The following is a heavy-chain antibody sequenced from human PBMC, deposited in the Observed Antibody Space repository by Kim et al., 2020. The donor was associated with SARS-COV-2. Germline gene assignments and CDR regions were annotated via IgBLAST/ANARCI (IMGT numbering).Heavy chain of an antibody. CDR3: ATGVAVAGRSSDYYYYYGMDV. J-gene: IGHJ6*02. V-gene: IGHV1-24*01. D-gene: IGHD6-19*01. CDR2: FDPEDGET. CDR1: VYTLTELS. Sequence: ASVKVSCKVSVYTLTELSMHWVRQAPGKGLEWMGGFDPEDGETIYAQKFQGRVTMTEDTSTDTAYMELSSLRFEDTAVYYCATGVAVAGRSSDYYYYYGMDVWGQGTTVTVSS.